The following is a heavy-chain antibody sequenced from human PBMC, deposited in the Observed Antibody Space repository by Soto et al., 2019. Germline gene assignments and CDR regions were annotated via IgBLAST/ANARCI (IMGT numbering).Heavy chain of an antibody. CDR1: GFTFSSYS. Sequence: EVQLVESGGGLVKPGGSLRLSCAASGFTFSSYSMNWVRQAPGKGLEWVSSISSSSSYIYYADSVKGRFTISRDNAKNSLYLQMNSLRAEDTAVYYCARGRGGITGITPLDYWGQGTLVTVSS. J-gene: IGHJ4*02. D-gene: IGHD1-20*01. V-gene: IGHV3-21*01. CDR3: ARGRGGITGITPLDY. CDR2: ISSSSSYI.